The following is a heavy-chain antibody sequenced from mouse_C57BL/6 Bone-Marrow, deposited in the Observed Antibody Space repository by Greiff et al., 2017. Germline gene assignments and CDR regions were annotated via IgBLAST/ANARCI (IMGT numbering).Heavy chain of an antibody. CDR3: TRPDSSGYWFAY. CDR2: LSSGGDYI. D-gene: IGHD3-2*02. J-gene: IGHJ3*01. CDR1: GFTFSSYA. V-gene: IGHV5-9-1*02. Sequence: EVQGVESGEGLVKPGGSLKLSCAASGFTFSSYAMSWVRQTPEKRLEWVAYLSSGGDYISYADTVKGRFTISRDNARNTLYLQMSSLKSEDTAMXYCTRPDSSGYWFAYWGQGTLVTVSA.